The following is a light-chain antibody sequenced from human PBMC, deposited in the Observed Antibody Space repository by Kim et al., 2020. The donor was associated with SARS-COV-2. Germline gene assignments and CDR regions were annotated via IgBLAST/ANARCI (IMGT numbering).Light chain of an antibody. CDR3: MQGLQTPYT. V-gene: IGKV2-28*01. Sequence: EPSSISCRSSQSFLHSNGYHFFAWYLQKPGQSPQVLIYMGSNRASGVPDRFSGSGSGTDFTLKINRVEAEDVGVYFCMQGLQTPYTFGQGTKLAI. CDR1: QSFLHSNGYHF. J-gene: IGKJ2*01. CDR2: MGS.